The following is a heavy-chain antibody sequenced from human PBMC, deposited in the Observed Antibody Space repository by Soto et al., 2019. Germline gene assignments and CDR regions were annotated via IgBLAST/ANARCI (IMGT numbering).Heavy chain of an antibody. CDR3: ARGVAENWFDP. J-gene: IGHJ5*02. CDR1: GGSISSGDYY. CDR2: IYYSGST. D-gene: IGHD2-15*01. Sequence: QVQLQESGPGLVKPSQTLSLTCTVSGGSISSGDYYWSWIRQPPGKGLEWIGYIYYSGSTYYNPSLKTRVTISADTSKNQSSLKLSSVTAAHTAVYYCARGVAENWFDPWGQGTLVTVSS. V-gene: IGHV4-30-4*01.